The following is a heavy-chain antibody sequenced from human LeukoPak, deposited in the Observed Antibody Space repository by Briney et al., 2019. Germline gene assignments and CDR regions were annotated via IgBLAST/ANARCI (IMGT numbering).Heavy chain of an antibody. V-gene: IGHV1-2*02. CDR2: INPNSGGT. CDR3: ARGVGRVVVTAPPFDY. J-gene: IGHJ4*02. Sequence: ASVKVSCKASGYRFIGYYMHWVRQAPGQGLEWMGWINPNSGGTNYAQKFQGRVTMTRDTSISTAYMELSRLRSDDTAAYYCARGVGRVVVTAPPFDYWGQGTLVTVSS. CDR1: GYRFIGYY. D-gene: IGHD2-21*02.